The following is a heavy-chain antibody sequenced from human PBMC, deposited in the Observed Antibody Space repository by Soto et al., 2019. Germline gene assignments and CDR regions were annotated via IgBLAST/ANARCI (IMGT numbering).Heavy chain of an antibody. CDR2: ISWNSGSI. D-gene: IGHD3-9*01. CDR1: GFTFDDYA. J-gene: IGHJ3*02. Sequence: EVQLVESGGGLVQPGRSLRLSCAASGFTFDDYAMHWVRQAPGKGLEWVSGISWNSGSIGYADSVKGRFTISRDNAKNSLYLQMNSLRAEDTALYYCAKDITYDILTAEKDAFDIWGQGTMVTVSS. CDR3: AKDITYDILTAEKDAFDI. V-gene: IGHV3-9*01.